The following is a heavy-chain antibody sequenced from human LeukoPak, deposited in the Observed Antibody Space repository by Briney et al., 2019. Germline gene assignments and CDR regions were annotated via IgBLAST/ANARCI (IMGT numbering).Heavy chain of an antibody. J-gene: IGHJ4*02. V-gene: IGHV1-2*06. D-gene: IGHD3-22*01. CDR2: INPNSGGT. CDR3: ARGGKNYYDSSGYYPLFDY. CDR1: GYTFTGYY. Sequence: GASVKVSCKASGYTFTGYYMHWVRQAPGQGLEWMGRINPNSGGTNCAQKFQGRVTMTRDTSISTAYMELSRLRSDDTAVYYCARGGKNYYDSSGYYPLFDYWGQGTLVTVSS.